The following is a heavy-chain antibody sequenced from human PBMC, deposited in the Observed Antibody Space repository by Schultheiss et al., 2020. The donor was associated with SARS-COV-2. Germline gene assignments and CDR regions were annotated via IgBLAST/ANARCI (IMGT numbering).Heavy chain of an antibody. Sequence: GSLRLSCTVSSDSISNYYWSWIRQPPGKGLEWIGYIYYTGTTNYNPSLQSRVTISVDTSKNQFSLKLSSVTAADTAVYYCAREPYSSGLDYWGQGTLVTVSS. CDR1: SDSISNYY. V-gene: IGHV4-59*12. CDR2: IYYTGTT. J-gene: IGHJ4*02. D-gene: IGHD6-19*01. CDR3: AREPYSSGLDY.